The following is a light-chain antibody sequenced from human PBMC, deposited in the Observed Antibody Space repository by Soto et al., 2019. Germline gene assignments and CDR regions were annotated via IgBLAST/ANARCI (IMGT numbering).Light chain of an antibody. V-gene: IGLV2-8*01. CDR2: EVT. Sequence: QSALTQPPSASGSPGQSVTISCTGTSSDVGGYNYVSWYQQHPGKAPNLMIYEVTKRPSGVPDRFSGSKSGNTASLTVSGLQAEDEAAYYCSSYAGSNIFYVFGTGTKLTVL. CDR1: SSDVGGYNY. CDR3: SSYAGSNIFYV. J-gene: IGLJ1*01.